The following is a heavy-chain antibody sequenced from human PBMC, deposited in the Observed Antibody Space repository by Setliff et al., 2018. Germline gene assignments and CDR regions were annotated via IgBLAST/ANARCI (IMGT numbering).Heavy chain of an antibody. J-gene: IGHJ4*02. Sequence: SVKVSCKASGGTFSTYAISWVRQAPGQGLEWMGGIIPIFGTANYAQKFQGRVTMTRDTSISTAYMELSRLTSDDTAVYYCAKDGGEVYWGQGTLVTVSS. CDR3: AKDGGEVY. CDR1: GGTFSTYA. V-gene: IGHV1-69*05. D-gene: IGHD2-21*01. CDR2: IIPIFGTA.